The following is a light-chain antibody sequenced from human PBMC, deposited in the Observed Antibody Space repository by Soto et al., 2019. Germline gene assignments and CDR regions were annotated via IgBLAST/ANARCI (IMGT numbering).Light chain of an antibody. CDR2: AAS. V-gene: IGKV1-39*01. CDR1: QSMSTY. J-gene: IGKJ1*01. CDR3: QQGYSTLWT. Sequence: DIQMTQSPSSLSASVGDRVTITCRASQSMSTYLNWFQQEPGTAPKLLIYAASSLQSGVPSRFSGSGSETDFTLTNTSLQPEDIATYYCQQGYSTLWTFGQGTKVEIK.